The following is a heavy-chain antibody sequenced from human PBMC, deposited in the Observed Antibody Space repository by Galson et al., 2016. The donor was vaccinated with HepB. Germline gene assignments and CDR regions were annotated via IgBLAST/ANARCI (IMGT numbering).Heavy chain of an antibody. Sequence: SLRLSCAASGFSLSTYGVHWVRQAPGKGLEWVAVISYDGSNKYQADSVKGRFTISRDNSKNTLCLQMNSLRAEDTAVYYCAKSPKAWYYDDTSGHYHFDYWGQGILVTVSS. J-gene: IGHJ4*02. CDR1: GFSLSTYG. V-gene: IGHV3-30*18. CDR2: ISYDGSNK. D-gene: IGHD3-22*01. CDR3: AKSPKAWYYDDTSGHYHFDY.